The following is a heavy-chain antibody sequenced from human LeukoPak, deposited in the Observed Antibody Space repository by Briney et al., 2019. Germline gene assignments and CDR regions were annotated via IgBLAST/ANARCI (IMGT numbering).Heavy chain of an antibody. CDR3: ARVPYRGYEYRGVDW. J-gene: IGHJ4*02. CDR2: INPSGGST. CDR1: GYTFTSYY. V-gene: IGHV1-46*01. Sequence: ASVKVSCKASGYTFTSYYMHWVRQAPGQGLEWMGIINPSGGSTSYAQKFQGRVTMTRDMSTSTVYMELSSLRSEDTAVYYCARVPYRGYEYRGVDWWGQGTLVTVSS. D-gene: IGHD5-12*01.